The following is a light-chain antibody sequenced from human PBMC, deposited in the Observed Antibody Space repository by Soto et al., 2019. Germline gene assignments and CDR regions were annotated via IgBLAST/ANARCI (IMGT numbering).Light chain of an antibody. J-gene: IGKJ1*01. CDR2: DAS. Sequence: DIQMTQSPSTPSASVGDRVTITCRASQTISNWLAWYQQKPGKAPKLLIYDASSLQSGVPSRFSGSGSGTEFTLTISSLQPDDFATYYCQQFNSYSTVGQGTKVDIK. CDR3: QQFNSYST. V-gene: IGKV1-5*01. CDR1: QTISNW.